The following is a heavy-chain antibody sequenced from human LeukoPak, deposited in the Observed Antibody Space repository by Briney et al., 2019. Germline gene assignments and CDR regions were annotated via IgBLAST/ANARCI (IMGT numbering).Heavy chain of an antibody. CDR1: GFTFTTYS. CDR3: YGGSYIFAF. J-gene: IGHJ4*02. Sequence: PGGSLRLSCAASGFTFTTYSMNCVRQAPGKEREGVANIKQDGREKNYLESVKGRFTISRDNAKNSLYLQMNSLRAEDTAVYYCYGGSYIFAFWGRGTLVTVSS. D-gene: IGHD3-16*01. CDR2: IKQDGREK. V-gene: IGHV3-7*01.